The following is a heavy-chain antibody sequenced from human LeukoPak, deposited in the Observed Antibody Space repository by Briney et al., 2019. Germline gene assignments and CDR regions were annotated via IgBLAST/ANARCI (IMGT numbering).Heavy chain of an antibody. CDR2: IYYSGST. Sequence: SETLSLTCSVSGGSISSSSYYWGWIRQPPGKGLEWIGSIYYSGSTYYNPSLKSRVTISVDTSKNQFSLKLSSVTAADTAVYYCARSLILTGYFGYWGQGTLVTVSS. CDR1: GGSISSSSYY. CDR3: ARSLILTGYFGY. D-gene: IGHD3-9*01. J-gene: IGHJ4*02. V-gene: IGHV4-39*01.